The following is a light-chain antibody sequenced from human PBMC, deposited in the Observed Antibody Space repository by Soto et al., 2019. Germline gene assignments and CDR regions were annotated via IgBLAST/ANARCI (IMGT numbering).Light chain of an antibody. V-gene: IGKV3-20*01. CDR3: QQYGNSLPWT. Sequence: EIVLTQSPGTLSLSPGERATLSCRASQSVSNNYLGWYQQKPGQAPRLIVYGASRRATGIPDRFSGSGSGTDCTLTISGLEAEDFAVYYCQQYGNSLPWTFGQGTQVEIK. CDR1: QSVSNNY. J-gene: IGKJ1*01. CDR2: GAS.